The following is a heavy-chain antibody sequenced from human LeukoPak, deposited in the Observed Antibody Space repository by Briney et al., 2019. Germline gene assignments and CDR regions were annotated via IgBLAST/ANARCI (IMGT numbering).Heavy chain of an antibody. J-gene: IGHJ4*02. CDR3: ARGVTVVVPAAMVDY. Sequence: GGSLRLSCAASGFTFSSYSMNWVRQAPGKGLEWVSSISSSSSYIYYADSVKGRFTISRDNAKNSLYLQMNSLRAGDTAVYYCARGVTVVVPAAMVDYWGQGTLVTVSS. V-gene: IGHV3-21*01. CDR1: GFTFSSYS. CDR2: ISSSSSYI. D-gene: IGHD2-2*01.